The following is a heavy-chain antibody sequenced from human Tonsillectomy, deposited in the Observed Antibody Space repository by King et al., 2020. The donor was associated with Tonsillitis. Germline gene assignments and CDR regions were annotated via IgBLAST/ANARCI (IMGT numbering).Heavy chain of an antibody. V-gene: IGHV3-23*04. J-gene: IGHJ4*02. CDR2: ISSGGST. CDR3: AKDMGSSGPPPLYYFDH. CDR1: GFTFSSYA. D-gene: IGHD6-19*01. Sequence: VQLVESGGDLAQPGGSLRLSCAAAGFTFSSYAMSWVRQAPGKGLEWVSGISSGGSTSYADSVKGRFTISRDNSKNTLFLQMNSLRDEDTAVYFCAKDMGSSGPPPLYYFDHWGQGTLVPVSS.